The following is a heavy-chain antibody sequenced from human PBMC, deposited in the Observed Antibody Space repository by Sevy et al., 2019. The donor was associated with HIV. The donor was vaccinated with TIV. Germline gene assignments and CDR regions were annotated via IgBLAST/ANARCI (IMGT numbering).Heavy chain of an antibody. D-gene: IGHD3-22*01. CDR2: ISGSGGST. Sequence: GGSLRLSCAASGFTFSSYAMSWVRQAPGKGLEWVSAISGSGGSTYYADSVKGRFTISRDNSKHTLYLQMNSLRAEDTAVYYCAKDHSYYYASSGYYDYWGQGTLVTVSS. V-gene: IGHV3-23*01. J-gene: IGHJ4*02. CDR3: AKDHSYYYASSGYYDY. CDR1: GFTFSSYA.